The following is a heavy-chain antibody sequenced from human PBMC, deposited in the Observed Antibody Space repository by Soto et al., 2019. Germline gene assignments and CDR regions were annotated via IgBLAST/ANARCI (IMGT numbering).Heavy chain of an antibody. CDR1: GFTFSSYD. Sequence: EVQLVESGGGLVQPGGSLRLSCAASGFTFSSYDMHWVRQATGKGLEWVSAIGTAGDTYYPGSVKGRVTISRENAKNSLYLQMNSLRAGDTAVYYGARGEYGSGSLLHWGPGTLVTVSS. J-gene: IGHJ4*02. D-gene: IGHD3-10*01. V-gene: IGHV3-13*04. CDR3: ARGEYGSGSLLH. CDR2: IGTAGDT.